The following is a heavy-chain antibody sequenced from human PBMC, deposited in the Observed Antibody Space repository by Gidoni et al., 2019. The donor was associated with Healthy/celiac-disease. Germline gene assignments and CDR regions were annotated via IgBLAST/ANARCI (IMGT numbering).Heavy chain of an antibody. V-gene: IGHV1-69*04. D-gene: IGHD2-2*01. CDR2: IIPILGIA. Sequence: QVQLVQSGAEVKKPGSSVKVSCKASGGTFSSYAISWVRQAPGQGLEWMGRIIPILGIANYAQKFQGRVTITADKSTSTAYMELSSLRSEDTAVYYCARDQGSSCSSTSCPNWFDPWGQGTLVTVSS. CDR1: GGTFSSYA. J-gene: IGHJ5*02. CDR3: ARDQGSSCSSTSCPNWFDP.